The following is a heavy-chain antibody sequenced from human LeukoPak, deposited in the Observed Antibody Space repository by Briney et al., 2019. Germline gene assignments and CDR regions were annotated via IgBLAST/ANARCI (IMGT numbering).Heavy chain of an antibody. Sequence: PSETLSLTCAVYGGPFSGHYWRWIRQPPGKGLEWIGEINHSGSANYSPSLKSRVTLSVDTSKNQFSLKLSSVTAADTAMYYCATSEKNRYHIGVWGQGTTVIVSS. V-gene: IGHV4-34*01. J-gene: IGHJ6*02. CDR2: INHSGSA. D-gene: IGHD2-2*01. CDR3: ATSEKNRYHIGV. CDR1: GGPFSGHY.